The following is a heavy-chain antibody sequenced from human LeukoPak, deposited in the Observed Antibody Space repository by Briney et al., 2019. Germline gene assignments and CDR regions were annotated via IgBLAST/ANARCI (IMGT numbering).Heavy chain of an antibody. V-gene: IGHV1-8*01. CDR3: ASGYCSSTSCYTSKYYYYGMDV. CDR2: MNPNSGST. D-gene: IGHD2-2*02. J-gene: IGHJ6*02. CDR1: GYTFTSYD. Sequence: ASVKVSCKASGYTFTSYDINWVRQATGQGLEWMGWMNPNSGSTGYAQKFQGRVTMTRNTSISTAYMELSSLRSEDTAVYYCASGYCSSTSCYTSKYYYYGMDVWGQGTTVTVSS.